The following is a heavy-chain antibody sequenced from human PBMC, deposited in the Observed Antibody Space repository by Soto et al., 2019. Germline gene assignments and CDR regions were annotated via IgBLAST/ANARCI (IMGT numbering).Heavy chain of an antibody. CDR3: AKARGYYNQYYFDS. J-gene: IGHJ4*02. CDR1: GFRFEDYA. D-gene: IGHD3-3*01. V-gene: IGHV3-9*01. Sequence: GGSLRLSCAASGFRFEDYAMHWVRQAPGKGLQWVSGISWNDGRIDYADSVKGRFTISRDNARNALYLQMNSLRAEDTAIYYCAKARGYYNQYYFDSWGQGTLVTVSS. CDR2: ISWNDGRI.